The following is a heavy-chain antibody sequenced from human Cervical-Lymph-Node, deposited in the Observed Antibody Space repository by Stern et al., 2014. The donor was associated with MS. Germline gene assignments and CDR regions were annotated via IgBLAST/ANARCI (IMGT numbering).Heavy chain of an antibody. CDR2: ISGDNGQT. CDR1: GYSFTRFG. V-gene: IGHV1-18*01. Sequence: MQLVESGGEVKKPGASVKVSCKASGYSFTRFGITWVRQAPGQGLEWMGWISGDNGQTNYAQRLRGRVTMTTDTSTSTAYMEVRSLRSDDTAVYYCARDAGAAADYWGQGTLVTVSS. D-gene: IGHD1-26*01. J-gene: IGHJ4*02. CDR3: ARDAGAAADY.